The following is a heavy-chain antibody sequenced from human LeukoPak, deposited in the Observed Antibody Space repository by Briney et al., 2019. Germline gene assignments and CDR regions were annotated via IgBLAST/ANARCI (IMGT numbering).Heavy chain of an antibody. CDR3: ARGRRDGYNLEYFDK. V-gene: IGHV4-59*08. CDR1: GGSISSYY. D-gene: IGHD5-24*01. Sequence: SETLSLTCTVSGGSISSYYWSWIRQPPGKGLEWIGYIYYSGSTNYNPYLKSRVTISVDTSKNQFSLKLTSVTAADTAVYYCARGRRDGYNLEYFDKWGQGTLVTVSS. J-gene: IGHJ4*02. CDR2: IYYSGST.